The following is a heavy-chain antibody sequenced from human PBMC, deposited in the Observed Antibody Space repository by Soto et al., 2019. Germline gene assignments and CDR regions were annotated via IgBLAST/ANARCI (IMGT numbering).Heavy chain of an antibody. J-gene: IGHJ4*01. D-gene: IGHD5-18*01. CDR1: GYTFSSYA. Sequence: QVQLVQSGAEVKKPGASVKVSCKASGYTFSSYAISWVRQAPGQGLEWMGWINAYNGKTNYAQKREGRCTMTTDTSTSTAYMDLRSLRVDDTAVYYCARDVGYGLIDYWGHGTLVTVSS. CDR3: ARDVGYGLIDY. CDR2: INAYNGKT. V-gene: IGHV1-18*01.